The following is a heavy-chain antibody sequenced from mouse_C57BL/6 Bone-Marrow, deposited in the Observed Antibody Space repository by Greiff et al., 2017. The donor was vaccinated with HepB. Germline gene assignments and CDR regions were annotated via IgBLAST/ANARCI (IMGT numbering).Heavy chain of an antibody. Sequence: QVQLQQSGPGLVAPSQSLSITCTVSGFSLTSYGVHWVRQPPGKGLEWLVVIWSDGSTTYNSALKSRLSISKDNSKSQVFLKMNSLQTDDTAMYYCARHGYGSSYSPCAMDYWGQGTSVTVSS. J-gene: IGHJ4*01. V-gene: IGHV2-6-1*01. CDR2: IWSDGST. CDR3: ARHGYGSSYSPCAMDY. CDR1: GFSLTSYG. D-gene: IGHD1-1*01.